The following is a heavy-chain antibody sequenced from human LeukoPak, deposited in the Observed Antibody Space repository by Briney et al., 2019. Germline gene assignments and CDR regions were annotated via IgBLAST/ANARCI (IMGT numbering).Heavy chain of an antibody. Sequence: SETLSLTCTVSGGSISSYYWSWIRQPPGKGLQWIGYIYYSGSTNYNPSLKSRVTISVDTSKNQFSLKLSSVTAADTAVYYCARDSSSWTPGWFDPWGQGTLVTVSS. J-gene: IGHJ5*02. CDR2: IYYSGST. D-gene: IGHD6-13*01. CDR1: GGSISSYY. CDR3: ARDSSSWTPGWFDP. V-gene: IGHV4-59*01.